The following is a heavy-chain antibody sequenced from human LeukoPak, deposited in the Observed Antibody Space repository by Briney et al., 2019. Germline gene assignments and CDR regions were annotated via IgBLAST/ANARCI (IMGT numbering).Heavy chain of an antibody. CDR3: ARNIAAIDY. J-gene: IGHJ4*02. D-gene: IGHD6-13*01. CDR1: GFTFSSYG. Sequence: PGRSLRLSCAASGFTFSSYGMHWVRQAPGKGLEWVAVIWYDGSNKYYADSVKGRFTISRDNSKSTLYLQMNSLRAEDTAVYYCARNIAAIDYWGQGTLVTVSS. CDR2: IWYDGSNK. V-gene: IGHV3-33*01.